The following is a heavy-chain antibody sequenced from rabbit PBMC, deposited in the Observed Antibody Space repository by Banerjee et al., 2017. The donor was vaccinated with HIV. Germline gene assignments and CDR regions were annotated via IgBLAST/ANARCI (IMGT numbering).Heavy chain of an antibody. V-gene: IGHV1S47*01. J-gene: IGHJ4*01. CDR2: IYPNYGST. D-gene: IGHD1-1*01. CDR1: GFDFSSYG. Sequence: QEQLVESGGGLVTLGGSLKLSCKASGFDFSSYGVSWVRQAPGKGLEWIAYIYPNYGSTDYASWVNGRFTIASDNAQNTVFLQMTSLTAADTATYFCASAYATSSGYSHFNLWGPDTLVTVS. CDR3: ASAYATSSGYSHFNL.